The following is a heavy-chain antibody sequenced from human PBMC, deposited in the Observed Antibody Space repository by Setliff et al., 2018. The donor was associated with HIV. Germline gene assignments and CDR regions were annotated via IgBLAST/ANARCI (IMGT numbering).Heavy chain of an antibody. CDR1: GGSISSYY. Sequence: PSETLSLTCTVSGGSISSYYWSWIRQPPGKGLEWIGYIYTSGSTNYNPSLESRVTSSIDTSNNQFSLKLTSVTAADTAVYYCARVYSRSWFFFDHWGQGILVTVSS. D-gene: IGHD6-13*01. J-gene: IGHJ4*02. V-gene: IGHV4-4*08. CDR2: IYTSGST. CDR3: ARVYSRSWFFFDH.